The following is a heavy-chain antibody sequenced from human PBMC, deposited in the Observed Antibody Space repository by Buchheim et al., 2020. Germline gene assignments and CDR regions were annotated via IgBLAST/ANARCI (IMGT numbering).Heavy chain of an antibody. CDR1: GGSISSGGYY. Sequence: QVQLQESGPGLVKLSQTLSLTCTVSGGSISSGGYYWSWIRQHPGKGLEWIGYIYYSGSTYYNPSLKSRVTISVDTCKNQFSLKLSSVTAADTAVYYCARTRGIGTLLLSFEFDYWGQGTL. J-gene: IGHJ4*02. CDR3: ARTRGIGTLLLSFEFDY. CDR2: IYYSGST. V-gene: IGHV4-31*03. D-gene: IGHD3-10*01.